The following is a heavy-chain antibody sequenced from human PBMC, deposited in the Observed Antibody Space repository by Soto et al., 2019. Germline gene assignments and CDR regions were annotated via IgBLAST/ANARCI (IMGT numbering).Heavy chain of an antibody. CDR3: ARNTGWYLHDS. CDR2: ISSTGTT. V-gene: IGHV4-59*01. D-gene: IGHD6-19*01. Sequence: QVQLQESGPGLVKPSETLSLTCSVSGASMSRDYWSWIRQPPGKGLEWIGYISSTGTTFYNISLASRVTISADRSRNQSSLKLSSVTAADTAVYFCARNTGWYLHDSWGQGTLVTVSS. CDR1: GASMSRDY. J-gene: IGHJ5*01.